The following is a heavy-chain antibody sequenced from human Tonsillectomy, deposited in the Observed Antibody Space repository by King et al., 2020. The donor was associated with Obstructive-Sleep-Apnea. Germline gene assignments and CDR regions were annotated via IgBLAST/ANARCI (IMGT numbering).Heavy chain of an antibody. V-gene: IGHV4-31*03. CDR1: GDSISSDNYY. J-gene: IGHJ4*02. Sequence: PLQESGPGLVKPSQTLSLTCTVSGDSISSDNYYWTWIRQHPGTGLEWIGYISRSGATYYNPSLKSRLTISLDTSKDQFSLNLTSVTAADTATYYCARGAPGVAAAGRFDFWGQGTLVAVSA. CDR3: ARGAPGVAAAGRFDF. CDR2: ISRSGAT. D-gene: IGHD6-13*01.